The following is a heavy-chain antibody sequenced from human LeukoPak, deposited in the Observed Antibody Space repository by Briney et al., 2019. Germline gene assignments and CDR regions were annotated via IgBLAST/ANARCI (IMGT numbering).Heavy chain of an antibody. D-gene: IGHD3-10*01. CDR1: GGSISSYY. CDR3: ARSLYYSLDY. Sequence: KASETLSLTCTVSGGSISSYYWSWIRQPPGKGLEWIGYIYYSGSTNYDPSLKSRVTISVDTSKNQLSLKLSSVTAADTAVYYCARSLYYSLDYWGQGTLVTVSS. J-gene: IGHJ4*02. CDR2: IYYSGST. V-gene: IGHV4-59*01.